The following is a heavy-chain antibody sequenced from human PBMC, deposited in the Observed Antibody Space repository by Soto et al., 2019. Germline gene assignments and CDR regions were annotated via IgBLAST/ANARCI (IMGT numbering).Heavy chain of an antibody. V-gene: IGHV5-51*01. CDR1: GYTFTDYW. CDR2: IYPGDSDT. CDR3: AGLISNFGSYNYAWDV. D-gene: IGHD4-4*01. J-gene: IGHJ6*02. Sequence: GESLKISCKGSGYTFTDYWIGWVRQLPGKGLEWMGIIYPGDSDTRYSPSFQGHVTITVDKSTSTAYLQWNTLKASDTAMYYCAGLISNFGSYNYAWDVWGQGTGFTVS.